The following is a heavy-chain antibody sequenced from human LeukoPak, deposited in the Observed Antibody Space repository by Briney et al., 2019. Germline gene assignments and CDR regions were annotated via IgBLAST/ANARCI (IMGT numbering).Heavy chain of an antibody. V-gene: IGHV3-7*01. J-gene: IGHJ5*02. D-gene: IGHD6-13*01. Sequence: GRSLRLSCAASGLTFTSFWMTWAPQSPGKGLEWVANINRDGTKTTYVDSVKGRFTISRDNAKNSLFLHMSSLRAEDTAVYYCATAPAAADSSWGQGTLVAVSS. CDR2: INRDGTKT. CDR1: GLTFTSFW. CDR3: ATAPAAADSS.